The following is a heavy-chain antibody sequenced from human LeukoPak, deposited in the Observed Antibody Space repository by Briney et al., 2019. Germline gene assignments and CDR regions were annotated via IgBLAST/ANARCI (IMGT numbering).Heavy chain of an antibody. CDR2: IYYSGST. V-gene: IGHV4-59*01. D-gene: IGHD3-22*01. CDR3: ARDRYYYDSSGYSNWFDP. Sequence: SETLSLTCTVSGGSISNYYWNWIRQPPGQGLEWIGHIYYSGSTNYNPSLKSRVTISVDTSKNQFSLKLSSVTAADTAVYYCARDRYYYDSSGYSNWFDPWGQGTLVTVSS. CDR1: GGSISNYY. J-gene: IGHJ5*02.